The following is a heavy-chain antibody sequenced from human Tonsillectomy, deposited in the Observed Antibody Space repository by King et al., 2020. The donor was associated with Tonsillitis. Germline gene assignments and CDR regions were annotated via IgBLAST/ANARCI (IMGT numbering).Heavy chain of an antibody. Sequence: VQLVESGGGLVQPGGSLRLSCAASGFTFSDYYMDWVRQAPGKGLEWVGRVRKKTNSYTTEYAASVKGRFTVSRDDSKNSLSLQMNSLTTEDTAVYFCAAVGMSGSFSLDYWGQGTLVTVSS. D-gene: IGHD1-26*01. V-gene: IGHV3-72*01. CDR2: VRKKTNSYTT. CDR3: AAVGMSGSFSLDY. J-gene: IGHJ4*02. CDR1: GFTFSDYY.